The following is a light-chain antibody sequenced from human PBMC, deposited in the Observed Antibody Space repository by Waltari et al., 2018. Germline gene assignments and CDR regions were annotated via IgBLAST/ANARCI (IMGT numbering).Light chain of an antibody. CDR3: QQYYSYPWT. Sequence: AIRMTQSPSSFSASTGDRVTITCRASQGISNYLAWYQQIPGKAPKLLLYAASTLQSVVPSRFSGSGSGTDFTLTISCLQSEDFATYYCQQYYSYPWTFGQGTKVEIK. CDR1: QGISNY. J-gene: IGKJ1*01. V-gene: IGKV1-8*01. CDR2: AAS.